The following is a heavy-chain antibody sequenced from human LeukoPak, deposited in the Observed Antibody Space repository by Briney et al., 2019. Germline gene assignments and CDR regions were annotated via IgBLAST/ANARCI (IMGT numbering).Heavy chain of an antibody. CDR2: ISGSGGST. CDR3: AKDLGYSGYDAIDY. CDR1: RFTFSSYT. V-gene: IGHV3-23*01. J-gene: IGHJ4*02. Sequence: SGGSLRLSCAASRFTFSSYTMSWVRQAPGKGLEWVSAISGSGGSTYYADSVKGRFTISRDNSKNTLYLQMNSLRAEDTAVYYCAKDLGYSGYDAIDYWGQGTLVTVSS. D-gene: IGHD5-12*01.